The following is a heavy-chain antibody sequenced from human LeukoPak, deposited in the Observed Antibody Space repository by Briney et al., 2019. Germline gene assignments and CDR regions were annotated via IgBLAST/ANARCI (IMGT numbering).Heavy chain of an antibody. CDR2: ISSSSSYI. Sequence: PGGSLRLSCAASGFTFSSYSMNWVRQAPGKGLEWVSSISSSSSYIYYADSVKGRFTISRDNAKNSLYLQMSSLRAEDTAVYYCARDYYDILTGRAPTDAFDIWGQGTMVTVSS. D-gene: IGHD3-9*01. J-gene: IGHJ3*02. CDR1: GFTFSSYS. CDR3: ARDYYDILTGRAPTDAFDI. V-gene: IGHV3-21*01.